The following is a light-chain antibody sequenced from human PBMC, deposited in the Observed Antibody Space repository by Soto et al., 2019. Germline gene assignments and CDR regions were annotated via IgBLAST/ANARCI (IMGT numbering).Light chain of an antibody. Sequence: QSVLTQPPSVSGTPGQRVTVSCSGGRSNIGSNTVHWYQQLPGAAPKLLIYRDNQRPSGVPDRFAASKSGTSASLAISGLQSEDEGDYYCAAWDDRLKGYVFGTGTKVTVL. CDR2: RDN. J-gene: IGLJ1*01. V-gene: IGLV1-44*01. CDR1: RSNIGSNT. CDR3: AAWDDRLKGYV.